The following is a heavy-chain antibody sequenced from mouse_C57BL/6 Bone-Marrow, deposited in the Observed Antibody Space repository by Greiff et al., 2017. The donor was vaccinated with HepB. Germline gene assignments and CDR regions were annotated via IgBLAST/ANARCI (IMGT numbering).Heavy chain of an antibody. D-gene: IGHD1-1*01. CDR3: ARHGRITTVGDAMDY. CDR2: IWSDGST. CDR1: GFSFTSYG. J-gene: IGHJ4*01. V-gene: IGHV2-6-1*01. Sequence: VKLMESGPGLVAPSQSLSITCTVSGFSFTSYGVHWVRQPPGKGLEWLVVIWSDGSTTYNSALKSRLSISKDNSKSQVFLKMNSLQTDDTAMYYCARHGRITTVGDAMDYWGQGTSVTVSS.